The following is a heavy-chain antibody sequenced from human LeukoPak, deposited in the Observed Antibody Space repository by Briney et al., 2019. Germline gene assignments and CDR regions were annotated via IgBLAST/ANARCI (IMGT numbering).Heavy chain of an antibody. V-gene: IGHV3-23*01. CDR1: GLIFSSYV. CDR3: AXXXXXXLYDGFDL. J-gene: IGHJ3*01. CDR2: ISVKGAST. Sequence: GGSLRLSCSASGLIFSSYVMSWVRQAPGKGLEWVSGISVKGASTYYEDSVKGRFSVSRDNSQNTLFLQMNNLRVDDTAIYFCAXXXXXXLYDGFDLWGHGTMVT.